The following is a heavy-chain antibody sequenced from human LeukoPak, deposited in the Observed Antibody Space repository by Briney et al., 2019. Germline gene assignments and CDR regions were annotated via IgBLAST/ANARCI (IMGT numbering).Heavy chain of an antibody. Sequence: PGGSLRLSCAASGFTFSSSSMNWVRQAPEKGLEWVSYISTSGGTIYYADSVKGRFTISRDNAKNSLCLQMDSLRAEDTAVYYCARHIPLDCWGQGTLVTVSS. CDR2: ISTSGGTI. J-gene: IGHJ4*02. CDR3: ARHIPLDC. CDR1: GFTFSSSS. D-gene: IGHD2-21*01. V-gene: IGHV3-48*01.